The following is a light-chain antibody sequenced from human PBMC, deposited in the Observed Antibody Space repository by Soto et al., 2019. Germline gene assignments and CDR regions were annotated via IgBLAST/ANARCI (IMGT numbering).Light chain of an antibody. CDR2: DAS. J-gene: IGKJ1*01. Sequence: EIVMAQSPATLSLSPGARAPLSCRASQSVGKYLVWYQQKPGQAPRLLIYDASNRATGIPARFSGSGSGTDFTLTISSLEPEDFAVYYCQQYNNWPGTFGQGTKVDIK. CDR3: QQYNNWPGT. V-gene: IGKV3-11*01. CDR1: QSVGKY.